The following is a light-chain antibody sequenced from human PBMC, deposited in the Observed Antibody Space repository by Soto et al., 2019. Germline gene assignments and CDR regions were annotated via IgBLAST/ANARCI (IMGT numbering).Light chain of an antibody. J-gene: IGKJ1*01. Sequence: DIQMTQSPSTLSASVADRVTITCGASQSISSWLAWYQQKPGKAPKLLIYKASSLESGLPSRFSGSGSGTEFTLTISSLQPDDFATYYCQQFNSYPPGAFGQGTKVDIK. CDR1: QSISSW. CDR3: QQFNSYPPGA. CDR2: KAS. V-gene: IGKV1-5*03.